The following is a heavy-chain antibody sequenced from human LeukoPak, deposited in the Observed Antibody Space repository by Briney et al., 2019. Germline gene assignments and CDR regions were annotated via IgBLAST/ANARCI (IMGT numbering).Heavy chain of an antibody. Sequence: GGSQRLSCAASGFTFSSYAMHWVRQAPGKGLEWVAVISYDGSNKYYADSVKGRFTISRDNSKNTLYLQMNSLRAEDTAVYYCAKKRLRLGELSSFDYWGQGTLVTVSS. V-gene: IGHV3-30-3*02. CDR2: ISYDGSNK. D-gene: IGHD3-16*02. J-gene: IGHJ4*02. CDR3: AKKRLRLGELSSFDY. CDR1: GFTFSSYA.